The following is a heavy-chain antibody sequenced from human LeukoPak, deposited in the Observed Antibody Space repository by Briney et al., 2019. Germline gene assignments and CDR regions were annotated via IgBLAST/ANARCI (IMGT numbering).Heavy chain of an antibody. J-gene: IGHJ4*02. Sequence: GGSLRLSCAASGLTIRNYWVSWVRQAPGKGLEWVANKKEDGNEKYYVDSVKGRFTISRDNAKNSLYLQMNSLRAEDTAVYYCARDRSRFYYWGQGTPVTVSS. D-gene: IGHD2-2*01. CDR3: ARDRSRFYY. CDR2: KKEDGNEK. V-gene: IGHV3-7*01. CDR1: GLTIRNYW.